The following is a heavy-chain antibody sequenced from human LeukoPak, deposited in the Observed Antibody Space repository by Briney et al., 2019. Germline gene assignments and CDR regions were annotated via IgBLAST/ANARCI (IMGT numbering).Heavy chain of an antibody. D-gene: IGHD2-2*01. Sequence: SETLSLTCTVSGGSISSYYWSWIRQPPGKGLEWIGYIYYSGSTYYNPSLKSRVTISVDTSKNQFSLKLSSVTAADTAVYYCATSFYCSSTSCKWFDPWGQGTLVTASS. CDR3: ATSFYCSSTSCKWFDP. J-gene: IGHJ5*02. CDR1: GGSISSYY. V-gene: IGHV4-59*06. CDR2: IYYSGST.